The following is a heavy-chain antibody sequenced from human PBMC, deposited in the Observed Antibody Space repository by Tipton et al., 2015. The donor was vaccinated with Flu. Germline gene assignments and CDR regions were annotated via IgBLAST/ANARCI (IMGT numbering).Heavy chain of an antibody. CDR1: GRTVGDNY. CDR2: IYSGEDT. V-gene: IGHV3-53*01. Sequence: SLRLSCVASGRTVGDNYMTWVRQSPGKGLEWSSVIYSGEDTQYADSVKGRFTISRDNSKNTVYLVMSRLRVEDTAVYYCARDTGGYCTGSICLPRFDFWGQGALVTFSS. J-gene: IGHJ4*02. CDR3: ARDTGGYCTGSICLPRFDF. D-gene: IGHD2-15*01.